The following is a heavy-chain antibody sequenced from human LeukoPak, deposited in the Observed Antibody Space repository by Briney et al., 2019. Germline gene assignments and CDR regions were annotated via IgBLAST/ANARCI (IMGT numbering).Heavy chain of an antibody. CDR3: ARDYSSGSFDY. CDR2: TYYRSKWYN. Sequence: SQTLSLTCAISGVSVANYTVTWNWIAQSPWIGLEWLGRTYYRSKWYNDYAASVKSRITINPDTSKNQFSLQLNSVTPEDTAVYYCARDYSSGSFDYWGQGSLVSVSS. CDR1: GVSVANYTVT. V-gene: IGHV6-1*01. J-gene: IGHJ4*02. D-gene: IGHD6-19*01.